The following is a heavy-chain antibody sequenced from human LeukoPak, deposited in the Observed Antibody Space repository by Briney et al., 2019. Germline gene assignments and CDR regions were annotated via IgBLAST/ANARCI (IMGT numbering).Heavy chain of an antibody. CDR3: AREHPCSGGSCSYYYYYYMDV. Sequence: GGSLRLSCAASGFTFSSYWMNWVRQAPGKGLEWVANIKQDGSEKYYVDSVKGRFTISRDNAKNSLYLQMNSLRAEDTAVYYCAREHPCSGGSCSYYYYYYMDVWGKGTTVTISS. V-gene: IGHV3-7*01. CDR1: GFTFSSYW. CDR2: IKQDGSEK. J-gene: IGHJ6*03. D-gene: IGHD2-15*01.